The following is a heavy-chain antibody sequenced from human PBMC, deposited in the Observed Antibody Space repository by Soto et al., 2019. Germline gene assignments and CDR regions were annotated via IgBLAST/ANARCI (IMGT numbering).Heavy chain of an antibody. CDR3: ARDQLYYNDISGRPLNAFDV. CDR2: IGIGSSTK. V-gene: IGHV3-48*01. CDR1: GFTFSNAW. Sequence: PGGSLRLSCAVSGFTFSNAWMSWVRQAPGKGLEWVSYIGIGSSTKYYADSVKGRFTISRDNAKNSLYLQMNSLRAEDTAVYYCARDQLYYNDISGRPLNAFDVWGQGTMVTVSS. J-gene: IGHJ3*01. D-gene: IGHD3-22*01.